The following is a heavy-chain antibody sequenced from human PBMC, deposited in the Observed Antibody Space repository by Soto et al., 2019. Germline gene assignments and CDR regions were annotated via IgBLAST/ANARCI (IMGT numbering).Heavy chain of an antibody. CDR3: AQDPLKQRKDIVVVPAASLLADGMDV. D-gene: IGHD2-2*01. Sequence: QVQLVESGGGVVQPGRSLRLSCAASGFTFSSYGMHWVRQAPGKGLEWVAVMSYDGSNKYYADSVKGRFTISRDNSKNTMDLQMNSLRAEDTAVYYCAQDPLKQRKDIVVVPAASLLADGMDVWGQGTTVTVSS. CDR2: MSYDGSNK. CDR1: GFTFSSYG. V-gene: IGHV3-30*18. J-gene: IGHJ6*02.